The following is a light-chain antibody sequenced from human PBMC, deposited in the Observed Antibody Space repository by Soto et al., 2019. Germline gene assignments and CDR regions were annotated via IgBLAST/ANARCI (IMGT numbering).Light chain of an antibody. CDR2: GAS. J-gene: IGKJ4*01. CDR1: QDISSL. CDR3: QQADSFPLT. V-gene: IGKV1D-12*01. Sequence: DIQMTRSPSSVSASIGYSVTITCRASQDISSLLAWYQQKPGKAPKLLIYGASTLQSGVPSRFSGSGSGTDFTLTISSLQPEDFATYFCQQADSFPLTFGGGTKVEIK.